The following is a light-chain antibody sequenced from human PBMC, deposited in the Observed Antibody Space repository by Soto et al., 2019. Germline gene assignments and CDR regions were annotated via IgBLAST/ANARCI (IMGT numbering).Light chain of an antibody. CDR3: PHVHSFPRT. J-gene: IGKJ5*01. CDR2: AAS. CDR1: QGISNY. Sequence: DIQLTQSPSFLSASVGDRVTITCRASQGISNYLAWYQQKPGKAPNLLIYAASTLQNGVPSRFRGSGSGTELTLILNSLQPEDFSPYYCPHVHSFPRTLCQGTRREI. V-gene: IGKV1-9*01.